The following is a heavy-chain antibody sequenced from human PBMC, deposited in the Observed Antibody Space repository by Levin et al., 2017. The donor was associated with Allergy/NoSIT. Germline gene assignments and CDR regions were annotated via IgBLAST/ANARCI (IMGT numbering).Heavy chain of an antibody. D-gene: IGHD6-19*01. J-gene: IGHJ6*02. CDR1: GFTFSSYA. Sequence: SCAASGFTFSSYAMSWVRQAPGKGLEWVSAISGSGGSTYYADSVKGRFTISRDNSKNTLYLQMNSLRAEDTAVYYCAKIRQWRGELDVWGQGTTVTVSS. CDR2: ISGSGGST. V-gene: IGHV3-23*01. CDR3: AKIRQWRGELDV.